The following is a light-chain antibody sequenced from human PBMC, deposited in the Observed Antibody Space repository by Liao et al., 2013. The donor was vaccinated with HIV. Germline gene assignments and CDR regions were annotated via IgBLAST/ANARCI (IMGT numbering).Light chain of an antibody. V-gene: IGLV3-1*01. J-gene: IGLJ2*01. CDR3: QAWDSSTPQ. CDR2: EDT. CDR1: KLGDKY. Sequence: SYELTQPPSVSVSPGQTASITCSGDKLGDKYACWYQQKPGQSPVLVIYEDTKRPSGIPERFSGSNSGNTATLTISGTQPMDEADYYCQAWDSSTPQFGGGTKLTV.